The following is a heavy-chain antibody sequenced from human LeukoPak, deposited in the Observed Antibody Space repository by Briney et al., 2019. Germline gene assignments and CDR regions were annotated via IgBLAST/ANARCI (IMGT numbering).Heavy chain of an antibody. D-gene: IGHD5-18*01. CDR1: GGTFSSYA. J-gene: IGHJ4*02. CDR2: IIPIFGTA. Sequence: ASVKVSCKASGGTFSSYAISWVRQAPGQGLEWMGGIIPIFGTANYAQKFQGRVTITADESTSTDYMELSSLRSEDTAVYYCAREGYTYSGEEYYFDYWGQGTLVTVSS. V-gene: IGHV1-69*13. CDR3: AREGYTYSGEEYYFDY.